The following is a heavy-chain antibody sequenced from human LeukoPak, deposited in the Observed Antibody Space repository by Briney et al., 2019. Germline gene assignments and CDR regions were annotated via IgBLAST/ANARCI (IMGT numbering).Heavy chain of an antibody. V-gene: IGHV3-21*01. D-gene: IGHD4-17*01. CDR2: ISSSSSYI. CDR1: GFSFSSYE. CDR3: ARGTVTTPWDMDV. J-gene: IGHJ6*02. Sequence: GGSLRLSCAASGFSFSSYEMNWVRQAPGKGLEWVSTISSSSSYIYYADSVKGRFTISRDNAKNSLYLQMNSLRAEDTAVYYCARGTVTTPWDMDVWGQGTTVTVSS.